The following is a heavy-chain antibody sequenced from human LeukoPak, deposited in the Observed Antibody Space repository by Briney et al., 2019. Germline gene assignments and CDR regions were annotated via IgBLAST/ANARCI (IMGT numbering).Heavy chain of an antibody. D-gene: IGHD2-8*01. CDR2: IYTSGST. CDR3: TKGLWAGVSAARD. Sequence: GGSLRLSCAASGFTVSSNYMSWVRQAPGKGLEWVSVIYTSGSTYYADSVKGRFTNSRDNSQNTLDLQMNSLRTEDTAVYYCTKGLWAGVSAARDWGQGALVTVSS. V-gene: IGHV3-66*01. CDR1: GFTVSSNY. J-gene: IGHJ4*02.